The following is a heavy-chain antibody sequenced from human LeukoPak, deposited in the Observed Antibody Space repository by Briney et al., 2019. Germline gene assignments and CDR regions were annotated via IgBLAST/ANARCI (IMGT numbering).Heavy chain of an antibody. CDR3: ARGLASYMDV. CDR2: ISPSGGST. Sequence: ASVKVSCKASGYTFTGYYMHWVRQAPGQGLEWMAIISPSGGSTFYAQKFQGRVTVTRDMSTSTVYMELSSLRSEDTAVYYCARGLASYMDVWGKGTTVTVSS. V-gene: IGHV1-46*01. J-gene: IGHJ6*03. D-gene: IGHD2-21*01. CDR1: GYTFTGYY.